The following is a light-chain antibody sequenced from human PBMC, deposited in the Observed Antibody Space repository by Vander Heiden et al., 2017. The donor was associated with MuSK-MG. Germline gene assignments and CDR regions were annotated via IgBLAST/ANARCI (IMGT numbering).Light chain of an antibody. Sequence: QSALTHPPSSSRAPGQRVTISCAGSSSNIGSGYDVHWYQQLPGAAPKLLIYGNTIRPSGVPDRFSGSKSGTSASLAITGLQDEDEADYYCQSYDSSLSGSLFGGGTKLTVL. CDR1: SSNIGSGYD. CDR3: QSYDSSLSGSL. V-gene: IGLV1-40*01. CDR2: GNT. J-gene: IGLJ2*01.